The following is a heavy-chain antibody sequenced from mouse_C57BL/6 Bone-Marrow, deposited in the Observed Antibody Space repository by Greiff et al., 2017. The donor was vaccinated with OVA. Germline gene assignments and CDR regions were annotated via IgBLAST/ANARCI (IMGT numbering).Heavy chain of an antibody. D-gene: IGHD2-4*01. Sequence: QVQLQQPGAELVKPGASVKLSCKASGYTFTSYWMHWVKQRPGRGLEWIGRIDPNSGGTKYNEKFKSKATLTVDKPSSTAYMQLSSLTSEDSAVYYCARSEGYDYDWFAYWGQGTLVTVSA. J-gene: IGHJ3*01. CDR2: IDPNSGGT. CDR3: ARSEGYDYDWFAY. V-gene: IGHV1-72*01. CDR1: GYTFTSYW.